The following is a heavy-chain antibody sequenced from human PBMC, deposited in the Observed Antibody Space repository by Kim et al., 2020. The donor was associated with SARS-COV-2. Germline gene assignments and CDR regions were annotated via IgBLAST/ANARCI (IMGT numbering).Heavy chain of an antibody. CDR2: IWYDGSNK. J-gene: IGHJ4*02. CDR1: GFTFSSYG. V-gene: IGHV3-33*01. D-gene: IGHD5-18*01. CDR3: ARDLDTAMAWLDY. Sequence: GGSLRLSCAASGFTFSSYGMHWVRQAPGKGLEWVAVIWYDGSNKYYADSVKGRFTISRDNSKNTLYLQMNSLRAEDTAVYYCARDLDTAMAWLDYWGQGTLVTVSS.